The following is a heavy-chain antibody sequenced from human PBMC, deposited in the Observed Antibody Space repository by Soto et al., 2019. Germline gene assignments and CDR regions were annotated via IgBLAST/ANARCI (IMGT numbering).Heavy chain of an antibody. CDR1: GDSFNDYY. Sequence: ASVKVSCKTSGDSFNDYYIHWVRQAPGQGLEWMGWINPNGGATKYAQKFQGRVTVTRDTSIRTVYMELSSLRSDDTAVYYCARESGGATATLDYYYFYMDVWGKGTTVTVSS. V-gene: IGHV1-2*02. D-gene: IGHD5-12*01. CDR3: ARESGGATATLDYYYFYMDV. J-gene: IGHJ6*03. CDR2: INPNGGAT.